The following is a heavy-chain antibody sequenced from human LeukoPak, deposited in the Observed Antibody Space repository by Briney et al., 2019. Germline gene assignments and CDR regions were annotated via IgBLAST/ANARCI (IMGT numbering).Heavy chain of an antibody. Sequence: GASVKVSCKASGGTFSSYAISWVRQAPGQGLEWMGGIIPIFGTANYTQKFQGRVTITTDESTSTAYMELSSLRSEDTAVYYCARAMEYWDFWSGYYPKGAPFDYWGQGTLVTVSS. V-gene: IGHV1-69*05. CDR1: GGTFSSYA. CDR3: ARAMEYWDFWSGYYPKGAPFDY. D-gene: IGHD3-3*01. CDR2: IIPIFGTA. J-gene: IGHJ4*02.